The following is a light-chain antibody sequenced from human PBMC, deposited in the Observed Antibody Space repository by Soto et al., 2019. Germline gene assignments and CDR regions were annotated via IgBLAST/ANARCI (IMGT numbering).Light chain of an antibody. J-gene: IGLJ1*01. CDR2: EVS. CDR3: SSYTGSNTRHV. CDR1: SSDVGGYNY. Sequence: QSALTQPASVSGSPGQSITISCTGTSSDVGGYNYVSWYQQHPGKTPKLMIYEVSNRPSGVSNRFSGSKSGNTASLTISGLQAEDEADYYCSSYTGSNTRHVFGTGTKVTVL. V-gene: IGLV2-14*01.